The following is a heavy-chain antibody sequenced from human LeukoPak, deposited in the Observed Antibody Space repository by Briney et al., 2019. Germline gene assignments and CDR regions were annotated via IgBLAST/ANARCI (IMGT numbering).Heavy chain of an antibody. J-gene: IGHJ3*02. CDR2: TYYRSN. V-gene: IGHV6-1*01. D-gene: IGHD1/OR15-1a*01. CDR1: GDSVSSSSDA. Sequence: SQTLSLTCALSGDSVSSSSDAWNWIRQSPSRGLEWLGRTYYRSNDYAVSVKTRMTINVDTSKNQVSLPLSSVTPEDTAGYYCARGRNNAFDIWGHGTMVTVS. CDR3: ARGRNNAFDI.